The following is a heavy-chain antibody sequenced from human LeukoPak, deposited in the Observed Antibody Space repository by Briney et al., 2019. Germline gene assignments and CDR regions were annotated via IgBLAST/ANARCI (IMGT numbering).Heavy chain of an antibody. CDR1: GFTFSSYG. Sequence: GGSLRLSCAASGFTFSSYGMHWVRQAPGKGLEWVAVIWYDGTIKYYADYVKGRFTISTDNSKNTLYLQMNSLRADDTAVFYCARGAPTGDYYFVMDGGGQGTTVTVS. J-gene: IGHJ6*02. CDR2: IWYDGTIK. CDR3: ARGAPTGDYYFVMDG. V-gene: IGHV3-33*01. D-gene: IGHD1-26*01.